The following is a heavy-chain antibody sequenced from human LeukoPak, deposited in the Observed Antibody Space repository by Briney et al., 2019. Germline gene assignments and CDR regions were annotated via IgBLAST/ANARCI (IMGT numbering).Heavy chain of an antibody. CDR2: ISADGGST. CDR1: GLTFHDYA. J-gene: IGHJ4*02. V-gene: IGHV3-43*02. CDR3: AKESGKFDY. Sequence: GGSLRLSCVASGLTFHDYATHWVRQAPGKGLEWVSLISADGGSTFYADSVRGRFSISRDNSKNSLYLQMNSLRTEDTAMYYCAKESGKFDYWGQGTLVAVSS.